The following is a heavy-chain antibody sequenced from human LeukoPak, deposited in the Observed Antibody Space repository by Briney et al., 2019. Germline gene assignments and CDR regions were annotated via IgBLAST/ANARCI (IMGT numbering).Heavy chain of an antibody. CDR1: GGSMSGVY. CDR2: IYATGSA. Sequence: SETLSLTCTVSGGSMSGVYWSWLPETAGKGLEWIGHIYATGSADYSPSLESRATMSIDTSRNQFSLNLTYVPAADTAVYYCARDRWFDPWGQGTLVTASS. V-gene: IGHV4-4*07. CDR3: ARDRWFDP. J-gene: IGHJ5*02.